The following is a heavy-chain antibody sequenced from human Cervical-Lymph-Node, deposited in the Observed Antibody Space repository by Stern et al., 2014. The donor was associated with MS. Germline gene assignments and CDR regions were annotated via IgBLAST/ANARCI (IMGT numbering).Heavy chain of an antibody. J-gene: IGHJ3*02. Sequence: VQLVESGAEVKKPGASVKVSCKASEYTFTYFFMHWVRQAPGQGLEWMGVINPSGGFTTYAQKFQGRGTMTRDTSTSTVSMELTSLTSEDTAVYYCASARNPAFDIWGQGTLVTVSS. V-gene: IGHV1-46*03. CDR3: ASARNPAFDI. CDR1: EYTFTYFF. CDR2: INPSGGFT.